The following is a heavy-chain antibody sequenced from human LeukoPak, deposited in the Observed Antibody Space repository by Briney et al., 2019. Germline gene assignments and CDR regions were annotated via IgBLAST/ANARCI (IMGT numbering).Heavy chain of an antibody. V-gene: IGHV4-38-2*01. CDR3: ARLPPNRMFDY. J-gene: IGHJ4*02. D-gene: IGHD1-14*01. CDR2: IYHSGST. CDR1: GYSISSGYY. Sequence: PSETLSLTCAVSGYSISSGYYWGWIRQPPGKGLEWIGSIYHSGSTYYNPSLKSRVTISVDASKNQFSLKLSSVTAADTAVYYCARLPPNRMFDYWGQGTLVTVSS.